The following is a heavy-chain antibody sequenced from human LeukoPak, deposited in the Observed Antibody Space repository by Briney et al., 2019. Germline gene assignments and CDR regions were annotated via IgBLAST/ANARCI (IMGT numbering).Heavy chain of an antibody. CDR2: INHSGST. J-gene: IGHJ3*02. CDR3: ARSGSDDAFDI. CDR1: GGSFSGYY. D-gene: IGHD1-26*01. Sequence: SETLSLTCAVYGGSFSGYYWSWIRQPPGKGLEWIGEINHSGSTNYNPSLKSRVTISVDTSKNQFSLKLSSVTAADTAVYYCARSGSDDAFDIWGQGTMVTVSS. V-gene: IGHV4-34*01.